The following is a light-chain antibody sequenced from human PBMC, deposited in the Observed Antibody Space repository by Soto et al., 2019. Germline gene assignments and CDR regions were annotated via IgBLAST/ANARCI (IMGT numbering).Light chain of an antibody. CDR2: EVS. Sequence: QSALTQPASVSGSPGQSITISCTGTSSDIGSYDYVSWYQQHPGKAPKLLIYEVSNRPSGVSNRFSGSKSGNTASLTISGLQAEDEADYYCTSYTTSITLEFGGGTKVTVL. CDR3: TSYTTSITLE. V-gene: IGLV2-14*01. J-gene: IGLJ2*01. CDR1: SSDIGSYDY.